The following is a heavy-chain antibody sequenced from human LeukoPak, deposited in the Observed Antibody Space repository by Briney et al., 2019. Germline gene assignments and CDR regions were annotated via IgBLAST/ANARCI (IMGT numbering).Heavy chain of an antibody. CDR3: ARQNGGYDYFDY. CDR1: GGSISGYD. Sequence: PSETLSLTCTVSGGSISGYDWGWIRQPAGKGLEWIGRVYPSGGFTSNPSLKSRITMSVGKSQNQFSLNLSSVTAADTAVYFCARQNGGYDYFDYWGQETLVTVSS. D-gene: IGHD5-12*01. J-gene: IGHJ4*02. V-gene: IGHV4-4*07. CDR2: VYPSGGF.